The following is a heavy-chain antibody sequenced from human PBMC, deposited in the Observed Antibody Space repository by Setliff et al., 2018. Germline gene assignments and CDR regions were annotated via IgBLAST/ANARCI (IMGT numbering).Heavy chain of an antibody. CDR1: GFTFSSYA. Sequence: GGSLRLSCVVSGFTFSSYAMSWVRQAPGKGLEWVSTITGSAARTYYADSVKGRFTISRDNAKNTLYLQMNSLRAEDTAVYYCAREVNDNFWSGYLYYYGMDVWGQGTTVTVSS. V-gene: IGHV3-23*01. CDR2: ITGSAART. D-gene: IGHD3-3*01. CDR3: AREVNDNFWSGYLYYYGMDV. J-gene: IGHJ6*02.